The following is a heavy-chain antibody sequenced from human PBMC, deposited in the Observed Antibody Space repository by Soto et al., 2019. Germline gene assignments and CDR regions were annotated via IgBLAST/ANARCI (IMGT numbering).Heavy chain of an antibody. V-gene: IGHV3-11*06. CDR1: GFSFSDYY. D-gene: IGHD2-8*01. J-gene: IGHJ4*02. CDR3: ARDLASSNTNKFDF. CDR2: ISGSSDYT. Sequence: QEQLVESGGGLVKPGGSLRLSCVASGFSFSDYYMSWIRQAPGKGLEWLSYISGSSDYTNSADSVKGRFTISRDNAKNSLFLQMNNVRADDTAVYYCARDLASSNTNKFDFWGQGTLVTVSS.